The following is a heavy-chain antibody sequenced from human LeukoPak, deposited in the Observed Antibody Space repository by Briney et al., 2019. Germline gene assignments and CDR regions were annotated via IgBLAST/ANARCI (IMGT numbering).Heavy chain of an antibody. V-gene: IGHV4-4*07. CDR1: GGSISSYY. CDR3: AREASSGYYYRRPFYAFDI. Sequence: SETLSLTCTVSGGSISSYYWSWIRQPAGKGLEWIGRIYTSGSTNYNPSLKSRVTMSVDTSKNQFSLKLSSVTAADTAVYYCAREASSGYYYRRPFYAFDIWGQGTMVTVSS. J-gene: IGHJ3*02. CDR2: IYTSGST. D-gene: IGHD3-22*01.